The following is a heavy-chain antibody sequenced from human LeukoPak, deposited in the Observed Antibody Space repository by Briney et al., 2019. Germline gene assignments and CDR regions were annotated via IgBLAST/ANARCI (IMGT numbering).Heavy chain of an antibody. D-gene: IGHD1-1*01. CDR2: INSDATTT. Sequence: GGSLRLSCAASGFTFSSYWMHWVRQAPGKGLVWVPRINSDATTTSYADSVKGRFTVSRDNAKNTLYLQMNSLRAEDTAMYYCARVGTTGLDWGQGTLVTVSS. V-gene: IGHV3-74*01. CDR3: ARVGTTGLD. CDR1: GFTFSSYW. J-gene: IGHJ4*02.